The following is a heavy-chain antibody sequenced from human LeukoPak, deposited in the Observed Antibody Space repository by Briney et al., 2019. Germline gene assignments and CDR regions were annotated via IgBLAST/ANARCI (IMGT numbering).Heavy chain of an antibody. V-gene: IGHV3-23*01. CDR1: GFTFSGYA. Sequence: GGSLRLSCAASGFTFSGYAMSWVRQAPGKGLEWVSAISGGGGITYYADSVKGRFTISRDNSRDTLSLQMDSLRAEDTAIYYCAKDTSGYYRPFDCWGQGTLVTVSS. D-gene: IGHD3-22*01. J-gene: IGHJ4*02. CDR3: AKDTSGYYRPFDC. CDR2: ISGGGGIT.